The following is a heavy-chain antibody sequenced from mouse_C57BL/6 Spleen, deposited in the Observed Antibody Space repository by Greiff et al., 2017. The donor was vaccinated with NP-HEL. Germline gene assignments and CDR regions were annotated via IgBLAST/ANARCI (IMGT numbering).Heavy chain of an antibody. D-gene: IGHD4-1*01. J-gene: IGHJ3*01. V-gene: IGHV3-6*01. Sequence: VQLQQSGPGLVKPSQSLSLTCSVTGYSITSGYYWNWIRQFPGNKLEWMGYISYDGSNNYNPSLKNRISITRDTSQNQFFLKLNSVTTEDTATYYCARDLGSFAYWGQGTLVTVSA. CDR3: ARDLGSFAY. CDR1: GYSITSGYY. CDR2: ISYDGSN.